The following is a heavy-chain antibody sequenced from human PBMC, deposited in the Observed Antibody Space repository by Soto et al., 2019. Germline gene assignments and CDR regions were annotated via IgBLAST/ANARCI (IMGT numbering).Heavy chain of an antibody. CDR3: TGITWFRGMDV. CDR1: GGSVCSNSAG. Sequence: PSPTLPLPGDSSGGSVCSNSAGWNWIRQSPSRGLEWLGRTYYKSKWNNDYALSVKSRITINPDTSKNQFSLHLYSVTPEDTAVYYCTGITWFRGMDVWGQGTPVTVSS. J-gene: IGHJ6*02. CDR2: TYYKSKWNN. D-gene: IGHD3-10*01. V-gene: IGHV6-1*01.